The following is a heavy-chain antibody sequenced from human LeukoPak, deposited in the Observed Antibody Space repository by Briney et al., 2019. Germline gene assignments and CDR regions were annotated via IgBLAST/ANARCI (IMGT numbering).Heavy chain of an antibody. CDR1: GFTFSSYA. Sequence: GGSLRLSCAASGFTFSSYAMRWVRQAPGKGLEWVSAISGSGGSTYYADSVKGRFTIYRDNSKNTLYLQMNSLRAEDTAVYYCACLLGYDSSGYPYFDYWGEGTLVTVSS. D-gene: IGHD3-22*01. CDR2: ISGSGGST. J-gene: IGHJ4*02. V-gene: IGHV3-23*01. CDR3: ACLLGYDSSGYPYFDY.